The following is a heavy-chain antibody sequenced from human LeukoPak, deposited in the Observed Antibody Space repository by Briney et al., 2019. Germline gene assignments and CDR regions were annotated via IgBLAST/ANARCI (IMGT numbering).Heavy chain of an antibody. J-gene: IGHJ2*01. CDR1: GFTFSDYY. D-gene: IGHD6-25*01. V-gene: IGHV3-11*05. CDR2: ISSTGTYT. CDR3: ARGDAGDSSVYARRFDV. Sequence: PGGSLRLSCAASGFTFSDYYMTWIRQAPGKGLEWVSYISSTGTYTNYADSVRGRFTISRDDAKNSLYLQLNSLRAEDTAVYYCARGDAGDSSVYARRFDVWGRGTLVTVSS.